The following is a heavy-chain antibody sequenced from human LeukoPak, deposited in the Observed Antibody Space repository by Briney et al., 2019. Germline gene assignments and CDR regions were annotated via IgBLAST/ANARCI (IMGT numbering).Heavy chain of an antibody. V-gene: IGHV3-21*01. CDR1: GFTFSSYS. Sequence: GGSLRLSCAASGFTFSSYSMNWVRQAPGKGLEWVSSISSSSSYIYYGDSVKGRFTISRDNAKNSLYLQMNSLRAEDTAVYYCARDGQYSSSSRRSRYFDYWGQGTLVTVSS. J-gene: IGHJ4*02. D-gene: IGHD6-6*01. CDR2: ISSSSSYI. CDR3: ARDGQYSSSSRRSRYFDY.